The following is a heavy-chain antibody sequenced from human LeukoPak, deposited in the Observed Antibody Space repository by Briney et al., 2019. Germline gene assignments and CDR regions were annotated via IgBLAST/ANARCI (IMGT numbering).Heavy chain of an antibody. V-gene: IGHV4-59*01. Sequence: SETLSLTCTVSGGSISSYYWSWIRQPPGKGLEWIGYIYYSGSTNYNPSLKSRVTISVDTSKNQFSLKLSSVTAADTAVYYCARGHRYYYDSSGYYRAYYYYCMDVWGKGTTVTVSS. J-gene: IGHJ6*03. CDR1: GGSISSYY. D-gene: IGHD3-22*01. CDR3: ARGHRYYYDSSGYYRAYYYYCMDV. CDR2: IYYSGST.